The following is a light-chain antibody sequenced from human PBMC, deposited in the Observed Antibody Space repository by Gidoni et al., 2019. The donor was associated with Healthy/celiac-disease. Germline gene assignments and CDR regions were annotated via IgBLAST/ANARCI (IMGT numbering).Light chain of an antibody. CDR1: SSDVGGYNY. J-gene: IGLJ3*02. CDR3: SSYTSSSTPWV. CDR2: EVS. V-gene: IGLV2-14*01. Sequence: QSALTHPASVSGSPGPSITISCTGTSSDVGGYNYVSWYQQHPGKAPKLMIYEVSNRPSGVSNRFSGSKSGNTASLTISGLQAEDEADYYCSSYTSSSTPWVFGGGTKLTVL.